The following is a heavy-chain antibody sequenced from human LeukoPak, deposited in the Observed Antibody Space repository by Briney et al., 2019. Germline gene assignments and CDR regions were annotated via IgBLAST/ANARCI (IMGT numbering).Heavy chain of an antibody. CDR2: IYYSGNT. CDR1: GGSISSSSYY. D-gene: IGHD5-24*01. J-gene: IGHJ4*02. Sequence: SETLSLTCTVSGGSISSSSYYWGWIRQPPGKGLEWIGSIYYSGNTYYNPSLKSRVTISVDTSQNQFSLKLTSVTVADTAVYYCARGDPADFDYWGQGTLVTVSS. CDR3: ARGDPADFDY. V-gene: IGHV4-39*07.